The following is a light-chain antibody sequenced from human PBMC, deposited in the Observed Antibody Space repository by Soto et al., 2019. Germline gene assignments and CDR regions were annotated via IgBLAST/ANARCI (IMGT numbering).Light chain of an antibody. CDR2: ETS. Sequence: EVVMRQSPATLYVSPGEGATLSCRASQGIGDTLAWYQHKPGQTPRLLIYETSTRATDVPTRFSGSRSGAEFTLTINCLQSEDFAVYYCQPCNYWPLTFGRGTKVEIK. CDR3: QPCNYWPLT. CDR1: QGIGDT. J-gene: IGKJ4*01. V-gene: IGKV3-15*01.